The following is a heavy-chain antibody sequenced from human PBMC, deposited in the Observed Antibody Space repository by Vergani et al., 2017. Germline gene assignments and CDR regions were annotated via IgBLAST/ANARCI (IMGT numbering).Heavy chain of an antibody. CDR3: AKIGYSGYDLLDY. J-gene: IGHJ4*02. V-gene: IGHV3-64*01. Sequence: EVQLVESGGGLVQPGGSLRLSCAASGFTFSSYAMHWVRQAPGKGLEYVSAISSNGGSTYYANSVKGRFTISRDNAKNSLYLQMNSLRAEDTAVYYCAKIGYSGYDLLDYWGQGTLVTVSS. D-gene: IGHD5-12*01. CDR2: ISSNGGST. CDR1: GFTFSSYA.